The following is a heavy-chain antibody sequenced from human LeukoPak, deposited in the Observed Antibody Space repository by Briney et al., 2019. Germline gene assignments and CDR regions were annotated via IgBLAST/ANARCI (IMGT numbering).Heavy chain of an antibody. CDR2: INPNSGDT. V-gene: IGHV1-2*02. CDR3: ARGRHTHFDY. J-gene: IGHJ4*02. CDR1: GYTFTGYY. Sequence: ASVKVSCKASGYTFTGYYIHWVRQAPGQGLEWMGWINPNSGDTNYAQKFQGGVTMTRDTSTSTVYMELSSLRSEDTAVYYCARGRHTHFDYWGQGTLVTVSS.